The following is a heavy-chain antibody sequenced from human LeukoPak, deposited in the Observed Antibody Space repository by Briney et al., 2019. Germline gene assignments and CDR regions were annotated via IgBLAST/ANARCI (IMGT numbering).Heavy chain of an antibody. CDR1: GGSISSSGYY. V-gene: IGHV4-39*01. Sequence: ASETLSLTCTASGGSISSSGYYWGWIRQPPGKGLEWIASINYSGTTYYNPSLKSRVTISEDRSKNQFSLKLSSVTAADTAVYYCARLRDGRWLLEYWGQGTLVTVSS. D-gene: IGHD5-24*01. CDR2: INYSGTT. J-gene: IGHJ4*02. CDR3: ARLRDGRWLLEY.